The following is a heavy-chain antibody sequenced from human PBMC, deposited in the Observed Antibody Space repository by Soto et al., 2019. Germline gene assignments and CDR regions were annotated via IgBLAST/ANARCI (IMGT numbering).Heavy chain of an antibody. V-gene: IGHV1-8*01. D-gene: IGHD3-10*01. CDR2: MNPNSGNT. J-gene: IGHJ6*02. CDR3: ARALVVRGVISYYYGMDV. CDR1: GYTFTSYD. Sequence: QVQLVQSGAEVKKPGASVKVSCKASGYTFTSYDINWLRQATGQGLEWMGWMNPNSGNTGYAQKFQGRVTMTRNTSISTAYMELSSLRSEDTAVYYCARALVVRGVISYYYGMDVWGQGTTVTVSS.